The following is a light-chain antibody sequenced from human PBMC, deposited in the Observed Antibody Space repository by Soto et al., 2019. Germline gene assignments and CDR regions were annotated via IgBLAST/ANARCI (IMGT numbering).Light chain of an antibody. J-gene: IGLJ1*01. CDR3: TSSTSRRPYV. CDR1: SSHVGGYDD. CDR2: PFA. Sequence: QSALTQPAAVSGPPGQSITISGTGSSSHVGGYDDVCWCQHPPGNDPHLVINPFANRPSGVSNRFSRSKSGKTASLTIFGLQAEDEADYYCTSSTSRRPYVFGTGTKVTVL. V-gene: IGLV2-14*01.